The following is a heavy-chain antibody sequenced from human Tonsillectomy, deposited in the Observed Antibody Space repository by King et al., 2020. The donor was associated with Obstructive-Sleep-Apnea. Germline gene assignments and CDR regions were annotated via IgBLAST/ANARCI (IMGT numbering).Heavy chain of an antibody. CDR1: GYTFTSYG. CDR2: ISAYNGNT. V-gene: IGHV1-18*01. J-gene: IGHJ6*02. Sequence: MQLVQSGAEVKKPGASVKVSCKASGYTFTSYGISWVRQAPGQGLEWMGWISAYNGNTNYAQKLQGRVTMTTDTSTSTAYMELRSLRSDDTAVYYCARECRLKENYYYFYGMDVWGQGTTVTVSS. CDR3: ARECRLKENYYYFYGMDV.